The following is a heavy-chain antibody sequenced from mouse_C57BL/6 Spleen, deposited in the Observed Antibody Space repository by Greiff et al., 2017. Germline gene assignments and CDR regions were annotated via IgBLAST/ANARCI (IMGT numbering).Heavy chain of an antibody. CDR3: ARLAGYSKDWFAY. CDR1: GYTFTSYG. J-gene: IGHJ3*01. V-gene: IGHV1-81*01. D-gene: IGHD2-5*01. CDR2: IYPRSGNT. Sequence: QVQLQQSGAELARPGASVKLSCKASGYTFTSYGISWVKQRTGQGLEWIGEIYPRSGNTYYNEKFKGKATLTADKSSSTAYMELRSLTSEDSAVYVCARLAGYSKDWFAYWGQGTLVTVSA.